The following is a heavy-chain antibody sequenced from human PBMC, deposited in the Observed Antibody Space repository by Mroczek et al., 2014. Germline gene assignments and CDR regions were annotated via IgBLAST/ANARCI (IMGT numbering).Heavy chain of an antibody. V-gene: IGHV4-31*03. D-gene: IGHD2-2*01. J-gene: IGHJ6*03. Sequence: QVQLQQWGPGLVKPSQTLSLTCTVSGGSISSGGYYWSWIRQHPGKGLEWIGYIYYSGSTYYNPSLKSRVTISVDTSKNQFSLKLSSVTAADTAVYYCARTYCSSTSCALGDYYYMDVWGKGTTVTVS. CDR1: GGSISSGGYY. CDR3: ARTYCSSTSCALGDYYYMDV. CDR2: IYYSGST.